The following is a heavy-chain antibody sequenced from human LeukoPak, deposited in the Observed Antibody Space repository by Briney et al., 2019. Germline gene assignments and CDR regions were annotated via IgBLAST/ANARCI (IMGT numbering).Heavy chain of an antibody. J-gene: IGHJ4*02. CDR3: ARSDYFHN. V-gene: IGHV3-74*01. Sequence: PGGSLRLSCEASGFTFSAYAMTWVRQAPGKGLVWVSRIKYDGSSTTYADSVKGRFTISRDNARNTLSLQMNSLRAEDTAVYYCARSDYFHNWGQGTLVTVSS. CDR1: GFTFSAYA. CDR2: IKYDGSST. D-gene: IGHD4-17*01.